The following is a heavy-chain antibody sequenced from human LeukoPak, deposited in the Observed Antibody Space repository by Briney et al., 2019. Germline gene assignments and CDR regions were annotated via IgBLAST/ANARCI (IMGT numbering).Heavy chain of an antibody. CDR2: LYTSGST. Sequence: SETLSLTCTVSGGSISSGSYYWSWIRQPAGKGLEWIGRLYTSGSTNYNPSLKSRVTISVDTSRNQFSLKLSSVTAADTAVYYCARDPYYYGSGSYYSGNYYYYMDVWGKGTTVTVSS. CDR1: GGSISSGSYY. V-gene: IGHV4-61*02. D-gene: IGHD3-10*01. J-gene: IGHJ6*03. CDR3: ARDPYYYGSGSYYSGNYYYYMDV.